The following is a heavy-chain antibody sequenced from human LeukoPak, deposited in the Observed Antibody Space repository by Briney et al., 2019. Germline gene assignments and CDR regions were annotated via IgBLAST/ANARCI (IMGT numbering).Heavy chain of an antibody. J-gene: IGHJ4*02. Sequence: ASVKVSCRTSGYSFTSSGISWVRQAPGQGPEWMGWISGYNGVTNYAQKFQGRVTMTTDTSTSTAYVELRSLTSDDTAVYFCARNRHYGYAWAKYYYYFDIWGQGTQVTVSS. D-gene: IGHD3-16*01. CDR1: GYSFTSSG. CDR3: ARNRHYGYAWAKYYYYFDI. V-gene: IGHV1-18*01. CDR2: ISGYNGVT.